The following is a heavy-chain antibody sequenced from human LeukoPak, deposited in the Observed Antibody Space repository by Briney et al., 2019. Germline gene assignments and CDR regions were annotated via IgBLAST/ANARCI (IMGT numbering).Heavy chain of an antibody. J-gene: IGHJ4*02. CDR3: VRVSCTNGVCYGFNY. Sequence: GGSLRLSCAASGFTFSSYLISWVRQAPGKGLEWVANIKQDGSEKYYVDSVKGRFTISRDNAKNSLYLQMNSLRGEDTAVYYCVRVSCTNGVCYGFNYWGQGTLVTVSS. CDR2: IKQDGSEK. CDR1: GFTFSSYL. V-gene: IGHV3-7*01. D-gene: IGHD2-8*01.